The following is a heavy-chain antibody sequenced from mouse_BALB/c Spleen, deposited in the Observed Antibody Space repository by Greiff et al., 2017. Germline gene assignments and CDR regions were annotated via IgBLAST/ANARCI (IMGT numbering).Heavy chain of an antibody. D-gene: IGHD4-1*01. CDR1: GYSFTGYD. CDR3: ASGTGTAWLAY. V-gene: IGHV1-39*01. CDR2: IDPYYGGT. Sequence: EVQLKESGPDLVKPGASVKISCTASGYSFTGYDMNWVRQSNGKSLEWIGNIDPYYGGTSYNQKFKGKATFTVDKSSSTAYMQLKSLTSEDSAVDYCASGTGTAWLAYWGQGTPVTVSA. J-gene: IGHJ3*01.